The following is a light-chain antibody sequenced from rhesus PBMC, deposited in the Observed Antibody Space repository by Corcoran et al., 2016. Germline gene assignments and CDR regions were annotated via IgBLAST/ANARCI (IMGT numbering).Light chain of an antibody. CDR3: QQYSSSPRT. CDR1: QSISSW. J-gene: IGKJ1*01. Sequence: DIQMTQSPSSLSASVGDTVTITCRASQSISSWLAWYQQKPGKAPKLLIYTASSLQSGVPSRFSGSGSGTDYTLTSSSLQSEDFATDYCQQYSSSPRTFGQGTKVEIK. V-gene: IGKV1-22*01. CDR2: TAS.